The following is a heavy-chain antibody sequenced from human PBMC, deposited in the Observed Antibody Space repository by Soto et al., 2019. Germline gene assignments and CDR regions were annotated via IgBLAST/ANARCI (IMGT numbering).Heavy chain of an antibody. CDR2: IYYSGST. D-gene: IGHD1-26*01. Sequence: SETLSLTCTVSGGSISSGGYYWSWIRQHPGKGLEWIGYIYYSGSTYYNPSLKSRVTISVDTSKNQFSLKLSSVTAADTAVYYCARDPIVGATGRKNDAFDIWGQGTMVTVSS. J-gene: IGHJ3*02. V-gene: IGHV4-31*03. CDR3: ARDPIVGATGRKNDAFDI. CDR1: GGSISSGGYY.